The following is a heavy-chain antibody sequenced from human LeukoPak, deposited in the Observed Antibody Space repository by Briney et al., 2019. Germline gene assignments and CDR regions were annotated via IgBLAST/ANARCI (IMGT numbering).Heavy chain of an antibody. CDR2: FSGSGDST. J-gene: IGHJ4*02. Sequence: SGSLRQACSAPGFTFSNYAISSGRQTPGKGLEWVSRFSGSGDSTNYADSVKGRFTISRDNFKNTLYLQMNSLRAEDTAVYYCAKDRTKYSGYVHFDYWGQGTLVTVSS. V-gene: IGHV3-23*01. CDR1: GFTFSNYA. CDR3: AKDRTKYSGYVHFDY. D-gene: IGHD5-12*01.